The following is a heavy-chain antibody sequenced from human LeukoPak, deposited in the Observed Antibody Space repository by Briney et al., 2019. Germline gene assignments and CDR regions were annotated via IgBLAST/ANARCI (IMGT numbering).Heavy chain of an antibody. Sequence: GGSLRLSCAASGFTFSSYDMHWVRQAPGKGLEWVTLISYDGGNKYYGDSVKGRFTISRDNSKNTLYLQMSSLRDEDTAVYYCAKDCGKNYYCVDSWGQGTLVTVSS. V-gene: IGHV3-30*18. CDR2: ISYDGGNK. D-gene: IGHD1-26*01. J-gene: IGHJ4*02. CDR1: GFTFSSYD. CDR3: AKDCGKNYYCVDS.